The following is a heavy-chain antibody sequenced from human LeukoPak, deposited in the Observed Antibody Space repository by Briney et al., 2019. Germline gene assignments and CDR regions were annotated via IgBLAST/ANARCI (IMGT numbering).Heavy chain of an antibody. D-gene: IGHD6-13*01. CDR3: ARGRYVAAARGPTRNYYYYGMDV. J-gene: IGHJ6*02. CDR1: GYTFTSYD. CDR2: MNPNSGNT. Sequence: GASVKVSCKASGYTFTSYDINWVRQATGQGLEWMGWMNPNSGNTGYAQKFQGRVTMTRNTSISTAYMELSSLRSEDTAVYYCARGRYVAAARGPTRNYYYYGMDVWGQGTTVTVSS. V-gene: IGHV1-8*01.